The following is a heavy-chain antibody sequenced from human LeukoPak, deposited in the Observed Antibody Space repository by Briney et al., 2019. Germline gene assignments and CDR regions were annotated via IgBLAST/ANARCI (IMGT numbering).Heavy chain of an antibody. D-gene: IGHD2-2*03. Sequence: GGSLRLSCAASGFTLSNHWMTWVRQAPGKGLECVAIIKQDGSEKYYVDSVKGRFTISRDNAKNSLYLQMNSLRAEDTAVYYCARDGYCSSTSCHGSYYYMDVWGKGTTVTVSS. CDR1: GFTLSNHW. J-gene: IGHJ6*03. CDR2: IKQDGSEK. CDR3: ARDGYCSSTSCHGSYYYMDV. V-gene: IGHV3-7*01.